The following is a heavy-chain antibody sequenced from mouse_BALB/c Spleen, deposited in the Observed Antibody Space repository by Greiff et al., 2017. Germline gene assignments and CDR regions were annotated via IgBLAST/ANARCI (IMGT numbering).Heavy chain of an antibody. Sequence: EVQLQQSGAELVRPGALVKLSCKASGFNIKDYYMHWVKQRPEQGLEWIGWIDPENGNTIYDPKFQGKASITADTSSNTAYLQLSSLTSEDTAVYYCARCRYGGYAMDDWGQGTSVTVSS. CDR1: GFNIKDYY. V-gene: IGHV14-1*02. J-gene: IGHJ4*01. CDR3: ARCRYGGYAMDD. D-gene: IGHD2-14*01. CDR2: IDPENGNT.